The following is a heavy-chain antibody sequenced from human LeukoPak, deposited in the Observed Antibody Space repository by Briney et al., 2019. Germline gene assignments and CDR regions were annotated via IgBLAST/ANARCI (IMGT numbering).Heavy chain of an antibody. J-gene: IGHJ5*02. CDR1: GGTFSSYA. CDR3: ARDIAVVPAATWFDP. Sequence: SVKVSCKASGGTFSSYAINWVRQAPGQGLEWMGGIIPIFGTASYAQKFQGRVTITADESTSTAYMELSSLRSEDTAVYYCARDIAVVPAATWFDPWGQGTLVTVSS. V-gene: IGHV1-69*13. D-gene: IGHD2-2*01. CDR2: IIPIFGTA.